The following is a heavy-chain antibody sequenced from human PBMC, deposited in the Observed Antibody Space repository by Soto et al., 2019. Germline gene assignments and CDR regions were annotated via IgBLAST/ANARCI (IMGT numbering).Heavy chain of an antibody. V-gene: IGHV1-2*04. CDR2: INPNSGGT. J-gene: IGHJ6*02. Sequence: ASVKVSCKASGYTFTGFYMHWVRHAPEQGLEWMGWINPNSGGTNYAQKFQGWVTMTRDTSISTAYMELSRLRSDDTAVYYCARGGCSGGSCYSSENYYYYGMDVWGQGTTVTVSS. CDR1: GYTFTGFY. D-gene: IGHD2-15*01. CDR3: ARGGCSGGSCYSSENYYYYGMDV.